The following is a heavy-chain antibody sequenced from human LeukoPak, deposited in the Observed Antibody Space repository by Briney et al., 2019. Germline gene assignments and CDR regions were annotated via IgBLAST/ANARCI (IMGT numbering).Heavy chain of an antibody. Sequence: GGSLRLSCAASGFTFSSYAMNWVRQAPGKGLEWVSAISGGGGTTYYADSVKGRFTISRDNSKNTLYLQMNSLRAEDTAVYYCAKDENDCGGDCYLDYWGQGTLVTVSS. CDR2: ISGGGGTT. CDR1: GFTFSSYA. J-gene: IGHJ4*02. CDR3: AKDENDCGGDCYLDY. V-gene: IGHV3-23*01. D-gene: IGHD2-21*02.